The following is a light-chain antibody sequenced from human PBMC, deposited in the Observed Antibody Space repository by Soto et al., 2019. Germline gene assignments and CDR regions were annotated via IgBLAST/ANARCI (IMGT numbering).Light chain of an antibody. CDR3: QQYGSSGFT. V-gene: IGKV3-20*01. CDR1: QSVSSSY. CDR2: GAS. Sequence: IVLTQSPGTMSLSPGESATLSCRDSQSVSSSYLAWYQQKPGQAPRLLIYGASSRATGIPDRFSGSGSGTDFTLSISRLEPEDFAVYYCQQYGSSGFTFGPGTKVDIK. J-gene: IGKJ3*01.